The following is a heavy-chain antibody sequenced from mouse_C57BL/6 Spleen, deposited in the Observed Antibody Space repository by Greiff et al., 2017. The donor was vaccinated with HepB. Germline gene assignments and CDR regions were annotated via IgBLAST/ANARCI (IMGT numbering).Heavy chain of an antibody. D-gene: IGHD2-14*01. Sequence: VQLKESGGGLVKPGGSLKLSCAASGFTFSDYGMHWVRQAPEKGLEWVAYISSGSSTIYYADTVKGRFTISRDNAKNTLFLQMTSLRSEDTAMYYCARAGYSWYFDVWGTGTTVTVSS. CDR1: GFTFSDYG. CDR2: ISSGSSTI. V-gene: IGHV5-17*01. J-gene: IGHJ1*03. CDR3: ARAGYSWYFDV.